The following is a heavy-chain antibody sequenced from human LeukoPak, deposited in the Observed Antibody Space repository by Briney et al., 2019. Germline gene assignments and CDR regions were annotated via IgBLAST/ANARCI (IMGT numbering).Heavy chain of an antibody. Sequence: GGSLRLSCAASGFTFSSYAMSWVRQAPGKGLEWVSDINGSGGSTYYADSVKGRFTISRDNSKNTLYLQMNSLRAEDTAVYYCARGIYSSGYYHMGDYFDYWGQGTLVTVSS. CDR1: GFTFSSYA. CDR2: INGSGGST. CDR3: ARGIYSSGYYHMGDYFDY. J-gene: IGHJ4*02. V-gene: IGHV3-23*01. D-gene: IGHD3-22*01.